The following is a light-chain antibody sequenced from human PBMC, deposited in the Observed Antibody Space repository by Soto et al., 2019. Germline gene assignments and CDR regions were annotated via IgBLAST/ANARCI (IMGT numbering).Light chain of an antibody. CDR2: DAS. Sequence: TLSLRRGERATRSCRASQSVPSSYLAWYQQRPGQAPRLLISDASDRATGIPDRFSGSGSGTDFTLTISRLEPEDFALYYSPQYGGSPITAGQGTLLEIK. V-gene: IGKV3-20*01. J-gene: IGKJ5*01. CDR3: PQYGGSPIT. CDR1: QSVPSSY.